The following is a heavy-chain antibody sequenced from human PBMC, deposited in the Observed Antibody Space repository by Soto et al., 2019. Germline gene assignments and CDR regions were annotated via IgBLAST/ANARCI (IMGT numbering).Heavy chain of an antibody. D-gene: IGHD3-10*01. CDR2: IKYNGHT. CDR3: ARQRAWYGEWAFDI. CDR1: GGSISSDTYY. V-gene: IGHV4-39*01. Sequence: QLQVQESGPGLVKASETLSLNCTVSGGSISSDTYYWVWIRQPPGKALEWIGSIKYNGHTYYNPSLKSRVAMSVDTSKSQFSLNLSSVTAADTAVYSCARQRAWYGEWAFDIWGQGTMVTVSS. J-gene: IGHJ3*02.